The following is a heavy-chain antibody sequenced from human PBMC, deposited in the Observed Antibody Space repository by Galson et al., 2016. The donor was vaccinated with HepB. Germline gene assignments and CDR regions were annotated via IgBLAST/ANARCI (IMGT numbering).Heavy chain of an antibody. CDR1: GYTFSKYA. CDR2: INGGNGNT. Sequence: SVKVSCKASGYTFSKYAMHWVRQAPGQSLEWMGWINGGNGNTKYSQNFQGRVTMTRDPSTSTVYMELRSLRSEDTAVFFCARDNSGSRGPFAPWGQGTLVTVSS. J-gene: IGHJ5*02. D-gene: IGHD1-26*01. CDR3: ARDNSGSRGPFAP. V-gene: IGHV1-3*01.